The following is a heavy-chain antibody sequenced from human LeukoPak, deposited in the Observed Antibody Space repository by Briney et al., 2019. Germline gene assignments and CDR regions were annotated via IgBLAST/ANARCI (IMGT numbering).Heavy chain of an antibody. Sequence: GGSLRLSCAASGFPVSSSYMGWVGQAPGKGLEWVSVIYTGGSTYYADSVKGRFTISRDNSKNTLYLQMNSLRAEDTAVYYYAREPDFWSGYHFWGQGTLVTVSS. CDR3: AREPDFWSGYHF. CDR2: IYTGGST. J-gene: IGHJ4*02. V-gene: IGHV3-53*01. D-gene: IGHD3-3*01. CDR1: GFPVSSSY.